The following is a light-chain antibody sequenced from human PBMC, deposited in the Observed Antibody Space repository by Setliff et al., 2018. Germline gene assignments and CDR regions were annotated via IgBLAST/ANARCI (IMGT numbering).Light chain of an antibody. J-gene: IGLJ1*01. Sequence: QSVLTQPASVSGSPGQSITISCTGTSSDVGGYNYVSWYQQHPGKAPKLMIYGVSKRPSGVSNRFSGSKSGNTASLTISGLQAEYEADYYCSSYTSSSAYVFGTGTKVTVL. CDR2: GVS. CDR1: SSDVGGYNY. V-gene: IGLV2-14*01. CDR3: SSYTSSSAYV.